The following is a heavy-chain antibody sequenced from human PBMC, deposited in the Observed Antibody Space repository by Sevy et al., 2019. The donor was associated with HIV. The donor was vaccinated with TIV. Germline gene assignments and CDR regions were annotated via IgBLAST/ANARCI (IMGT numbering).Heavy chain of an antibody. CDR3: ARPTSSPQSAFDI. CDR1: GYTFTKYY. Sequence: ASVKVSCKAFGYTFTKYYAHWVRQAPGQGLEWTGIINPSGGGGTTYAQKLQGRVTMTWDTSTSTVYMELSSLRSEDTAIYYCARPTSSPQSAFDIWGQGTMVTVSS. D-gene: IGHD1-26*01. J-gene: IGHJ3*02. CDR2: INPSGGGGT. V-gene: IGHV1-46*04.